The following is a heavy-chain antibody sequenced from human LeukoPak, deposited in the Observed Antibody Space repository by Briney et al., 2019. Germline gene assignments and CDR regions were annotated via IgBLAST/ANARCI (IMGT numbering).Heavy chain of an antibody. V-gene: IGHV4-39*01. CDR2: IYYSGST. CDR3: ARHDTIFGVVIDY. CDR1: GGSISSSSYY. D-gene: IGHD3-3*01. Sequence: SETLSLTCTVSGGSISSSSYYWGWIRQPPGKGLEWIGSIYYSGSTYYNPSLKSRVTISVDTSKNQFSLKLSSVTAADTAVYYCARHDTIFGVVIDYWGPGTLVTVSS. J-gene: IGHJ4*02.